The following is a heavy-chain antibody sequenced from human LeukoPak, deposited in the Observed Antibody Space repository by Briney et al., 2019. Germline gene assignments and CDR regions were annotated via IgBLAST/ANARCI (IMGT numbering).Heavy chain of an antibody. CDR2: FIRSGIT. D-gene: IGHD5-24*01. V-gene: IGHV4-34*01. Sequence: SETLSLPCAVYGGSFSDYYGSWLPHAPGKGLEWLGEFIRSGITNYSPSVKSRATITIGTSKNQISLKLSSVTGADTAVYFCARGNRAGYYFDYWGQGTLVTVSS. CDR1: GGSFSDYY. CDR3: ARGNRAGYYFDY. J-gene: IGHJ4*02.